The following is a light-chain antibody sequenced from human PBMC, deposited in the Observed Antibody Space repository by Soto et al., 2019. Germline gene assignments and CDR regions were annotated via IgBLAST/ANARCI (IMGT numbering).Light chain of an antibody. CDR3: HHYTRT. J-gene: IGKJ1*01. Sequence: DIQMTQSPSTLSASGGDRVTITYRASQSISNWLAWYQQKPGKAPKLLIYKASTLERGVPARFSGSASGTEFALTIRSRQPDDFATYYGHHYTRTFGQSTKVDIK. V-gene: IGKV1-5*03. CDR2: KAS. CDR1: QSISNW.